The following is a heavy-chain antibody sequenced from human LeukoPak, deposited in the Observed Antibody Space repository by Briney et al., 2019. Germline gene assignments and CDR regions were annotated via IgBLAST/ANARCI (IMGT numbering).Heavy chain of an antibody. CDR2: INHSGST. Sequence: SETLSLTRAVYGGSFSGYYWSWIRQPPGKGLEWIGEINHSGSTNYNPSLKSRVTISVDTSKNQFSLKLSSVTAADTAVYYCARGERGYSYATGYYYYMDVWGKGATVTVSS. V-gene: IGHV4-34*01. CDR1: GGSFSGYY. D-gene: IGHD5-18*01. CDR3: ARGERGYSYATGYYYYMDV. J-gene: IGHJ6*03.